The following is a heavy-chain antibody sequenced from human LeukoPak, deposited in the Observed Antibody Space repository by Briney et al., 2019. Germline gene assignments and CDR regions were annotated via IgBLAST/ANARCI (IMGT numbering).Heavy chain of an antibody. D-gene: IGHD3-22*01. V-gene: IGHV4-59*01. Sequence: SETLSLTCTVSGGSINNYYWSWIRQPPGKGLEWIGYIYYSGTTNYNPSLKSRVTISVDTSKNHFSLKLSSVTAADTAVYHCARDMYYDSSGYYQHYYGMDVWGQGTTVTVSS. J-gene: IGHJ6*02. CDR1: GGSINNYY. CDR2: IYYSGTT. CDR3: ARDMYYDSSGYYQHYYGMDV.